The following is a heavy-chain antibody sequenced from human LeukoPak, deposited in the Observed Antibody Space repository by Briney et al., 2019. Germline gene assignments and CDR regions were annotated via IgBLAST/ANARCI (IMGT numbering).Heavy chain of an antibody. V-gene: IGHV1-24*01. D-gene: IGHD6-6*01. CDR1: GYTLTELS. Sequence: ASVKVSCKVSGYTLTELSMHWVRQAPGKGLEWMGGFDPEDGETIYAQKFQGRVTITADESTSTAYMELSSLRSEDTAVYYCARTRPLEYSSSTNDAFDIWGQGTMVTVSS. J-gene: IGHJ3*02. CDR3: ARTRPLEYSSSTNDAFDI. CDR2: FDPEDGET.